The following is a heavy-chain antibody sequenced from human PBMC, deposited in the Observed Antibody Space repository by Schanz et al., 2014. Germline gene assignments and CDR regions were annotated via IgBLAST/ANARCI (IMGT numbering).Heavy chain of an antibody. CDR2: IFFRGST. CDR1: GGSISSGGYS. Sequence: QMQLQGSGPGLVKPSETLSLTCAVSGGSISSGGYSWSWIRQPPGKGLEWIGYIFFRGSTYYNPSIKSRVTISIAASKNQSPLSLPSVTAADTAVYYCYGMDGWGQGTTVTVSS. J-gene: IGHJ6*02. CDR3: YGMDG. V-gene: IGHV4-30-4*07.